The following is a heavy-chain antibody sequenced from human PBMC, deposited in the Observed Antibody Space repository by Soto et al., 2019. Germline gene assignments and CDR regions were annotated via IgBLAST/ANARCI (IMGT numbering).Heavy chain of an antibody. CDR1: GGSISSSSYY. CDR3: SSSHQLPDAFDI. Sequence: QLQLQESGPGLVKPSETLSLTCTVSGGSISSSSYYWGWIRQPPGKGLEWIGSIYYSGSTYYNPSIKSRVTIAVDTSKNQFSLTLSSVTAADMAVYYCSSSHQLPDAFDIWGQGTMVTVSS. CDR2: IYYSGST. D-gene: IGHD2-2*01. V-gene: IGHV4-39*01. J-gene: IGHJ3*02.